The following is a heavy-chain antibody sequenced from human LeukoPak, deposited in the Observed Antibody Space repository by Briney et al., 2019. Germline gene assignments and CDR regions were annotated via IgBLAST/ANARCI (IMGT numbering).Heavy chain of an antibody. CDR3: AKQRGNFIRFRGSNGAFGFCI. Sequence: GRSLRLSCAASGFTFSSYGMHWVRQAPGKGLEWVAVISYDGSNKYYADSVKGRFTISRDNSKNTLYLQMNSRRAEHTAVFYCAKQRGNFIRFRGSNGAFGFCIRGQGTMVTVSS. D-gene: IGHD4-11*01. CDR1: GFTFSSYG. V-gene: IGHV3-30*18. J-gene: IGHJ3*02. CDR2: ISYDGSNK.